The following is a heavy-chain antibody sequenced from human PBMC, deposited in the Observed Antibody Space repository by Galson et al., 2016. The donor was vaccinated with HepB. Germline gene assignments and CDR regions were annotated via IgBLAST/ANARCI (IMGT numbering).Heavy chain of an antibody. D-gene: IGHD4-11*01. CDR3: TRDISTINTDADL. J-gene: IGHJ6*01. CDR1: GYSFTGYY. Sequence: SVKVSCKASGYSFTGYYIHWVRQAPGQGLEWIGLVTPKNGDTRYAEKFYGRVTMTSDTSISTAYMELRGLTSDDTAVYSCTRDISTINTDADLWGQGTTVTVSS. CDR2: VTPKNGDT. V-gene: IGHV1-2*02.